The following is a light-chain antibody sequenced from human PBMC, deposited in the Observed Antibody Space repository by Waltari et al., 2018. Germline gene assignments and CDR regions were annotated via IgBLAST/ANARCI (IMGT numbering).Light chain of an antibody. CDR2: DTS. V-gene: IGKV3-11*01. CDR3: QRRGHWPPDAT. Sequence: EIVLTQSPATLSLSPGERATLSCRASQSVSRFLAWYQQKPGQAPRRIIYDTSNRATGNPARFSGSGSGTDFTLTISSLEPEDFAVYYCQRRGHWPPDATFGPGTRVDIK. CDR1: QSVSRF. J-gene: IGKJ3*01.